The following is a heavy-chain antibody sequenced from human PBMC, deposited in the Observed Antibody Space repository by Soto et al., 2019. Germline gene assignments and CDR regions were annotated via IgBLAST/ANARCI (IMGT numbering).Heavy chain of an antibody. D-gene: IGHD6-25*01. CDR2: TYHRGST. V-gene: IGHV4-59*01. CDR1: GVSISSYF. Sequence: SETLSLTCSVSGVSISSYFWSWIRQAPGRGLEWIGYTYHRGSTNYSPSLKSRVAISLDTSENQFSLKVNSVTAADTPVYYCARIGGYHGPLDYWGQGTPVTVSS. J-gene: IGHJ4*02. CDR3: ARIGGYHGPLDY.